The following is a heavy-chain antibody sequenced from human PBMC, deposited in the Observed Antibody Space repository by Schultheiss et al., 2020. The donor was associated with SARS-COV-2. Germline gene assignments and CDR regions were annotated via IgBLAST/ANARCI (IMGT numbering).Heavy chain of an antibody. V-gene: IGHV1-69*13. CDR2: IIPIFGTA. CDR3: ARHYDDSSGPSDAFDI. J-gene: IGHJ3*02. CDR1: GGTFSSYA. D-gene: IGHD3-22*01. Sequence: SVKVSCKASGGTFSSYAISWVRQAPGQGLEWMGGIIPIFGTANYAQKFQGRVTITADESTSTAYMELSSLRSEDTAVYYCARHYDDSSGPSDAFDIWGQGTMVTVS.